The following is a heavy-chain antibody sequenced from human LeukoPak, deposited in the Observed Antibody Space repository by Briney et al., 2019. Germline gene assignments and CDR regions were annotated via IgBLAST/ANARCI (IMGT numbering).Heavy chain of an antibody. J-gene: IGHJ5*02. D-gene: IGHD3-10*01. Sequence: ETLSLTFLVSGGSLINSSYYGGWLRHPPGKGVEGLGGIYYSGSTYYIPSLKSRVTISVDTSKNQYSMKLSSVTAADTAVYYCARLDYYGSGSYSWGQGTLVTVSS. CDR2: IYYSGST. CDR1: GGSLINSSYY. V-gene: IGHV4-39*01. CDR3: ARLDYYGSGSYS.